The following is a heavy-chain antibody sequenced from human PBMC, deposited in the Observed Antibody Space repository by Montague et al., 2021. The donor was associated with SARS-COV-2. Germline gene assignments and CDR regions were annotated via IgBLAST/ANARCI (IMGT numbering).Heavy chain of an antibody. V-gene: IGHV3-48*03. J-gene: IGHJ6*02. CDR2: ISSSGSTI. CDR3: AREEKIITMIVVVRYGMDV. CDR1: GFTFSSYE. D-gene: IGHD3-22*01. Sequence: SLRLSCAASGFTFSSYEMNWVRQAPGKGLEWVSYISSSGSTIYYADSVKGRFTISRDNAKNSLYLQMNSLRVEDTAVYYCAREEKIITMIVVVRYGMDVWGQGTTVTVSS.